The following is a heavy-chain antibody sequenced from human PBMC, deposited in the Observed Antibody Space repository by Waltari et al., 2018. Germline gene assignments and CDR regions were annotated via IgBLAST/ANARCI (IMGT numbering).Heavy chain of an antibody. Sequence: QVQLQQWGAGLLKPSETLSLTCAVYGGSFSGYYWSWIRQPPGTGLEWSGEINHSGSTNYNPALKSLGTTSVDTSKNQFSRKLSSVTAADTAVYYCARGRGTVVTWGQGTLVTVSS. CDR1: GGSFSGYY. V-gene: IGHV4-34*01. CDR3: ARGRGTVVT. D-gene: IGHD2-15*01. J-gene: IGHJ5*02. CDR2: INHSGST.